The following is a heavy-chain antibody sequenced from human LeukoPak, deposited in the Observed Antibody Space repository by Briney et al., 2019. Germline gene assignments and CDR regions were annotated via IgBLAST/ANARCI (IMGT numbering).Heavy chain of an antibody. D-gene: IGHD3-22*01. Sequence: GASVKVSRKASGYTFTSYGISWVRQAPGQGLEWMGWISAYNGNTNYAQKLQGRVTMTTDTSTSTAYMELRSLRSDDTAVYYCARDTAYDSSGYYYVYWGQGTLVTVSS. CDR2: ISAYNGNT. CDR1: GYTFTSYG. V-gene: IGHV1-18*01. J-gene: IGHJ4*02. CDR3: ARDTAYDSSGYYYVY.